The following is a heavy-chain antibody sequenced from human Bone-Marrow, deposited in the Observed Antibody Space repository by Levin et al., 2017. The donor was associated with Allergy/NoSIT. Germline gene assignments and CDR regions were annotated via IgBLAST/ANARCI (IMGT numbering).Heavy chain of an antibody. D-gene: IGHD5-12*01. CDR1: NDSIGRGGYY. CDR2: ISHRGNT. Sequence: PSETLSLTCTVSNDSIGRGGYYWSWIRQHPGKGLEHIGYISHRGNTYYNPSLKSRLTMSLDTSNNQFSLHLISVTAADTAIYYSARLDGYNFDYWGQGTPVIVSS. V-gene: IGHV4-31*03. CDR3: ARLDGYNFDY. J-gene: IGHJ4*02.